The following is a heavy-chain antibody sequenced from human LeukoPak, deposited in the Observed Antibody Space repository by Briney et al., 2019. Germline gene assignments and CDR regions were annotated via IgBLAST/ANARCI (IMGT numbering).Heavy chain of an antibody. CDR2: IYYSGST. J-gene: IGHJ4*02. Sequence: PSETLSLTCTVSGGSISSSSYYWGWVRQPQGKGLEWIGSIYYSGSTYYNPSLKSRVTISVDTSKNQFSLKLSSVTAADTAVYYCAREGYYGSGYPFDYWGQGTLVTVSS. CDR1: GGSISSSSYY. V-gene: IGHV4-39*07. CDR3: AREGYYGSGYPFDY. D-gene: IGHD3-10*01.